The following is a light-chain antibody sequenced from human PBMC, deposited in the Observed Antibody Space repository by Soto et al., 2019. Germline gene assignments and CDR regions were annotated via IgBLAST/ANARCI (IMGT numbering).Light chain of an antibody. CDR1: QSINNW. Sequence: DIQMTQSPATLSASVGDRVSITCRASQSINNWLAWYQQKPGKAPKLLIYDASTLESGVPSRFSGSGSGTEFTLSVRSLQPDDFATYYCQQYDTHGATFGQGPKVEIK. V-gene: IGKV1-5*01. J-gene: IGKJ1*01. CDR3: QQYDTHGAT. CDR2: DAS.